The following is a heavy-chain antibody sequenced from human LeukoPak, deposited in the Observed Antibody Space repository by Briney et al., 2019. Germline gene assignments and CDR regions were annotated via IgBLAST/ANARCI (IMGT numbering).Heavy chain of an antibody. J-gene: IGHJ1*01. CDR1: GFTFSSYA. Sequence: GGSLRLSCAAPGFTFSSYAMSWVRQAPGKGLEWVSAISGSGAGTYYADSVKGRFTISRDNSKNTLYLQMNSLRAEDTAVYYCARALYYDILTGYSRIQHWGQGTLVPVSS. V-gene: IGHV3-23*01. D-gene: IGHD3-9*01. CDR2: ISGSGAGT. CDR3: ARALYYDILTGYSRIQH.